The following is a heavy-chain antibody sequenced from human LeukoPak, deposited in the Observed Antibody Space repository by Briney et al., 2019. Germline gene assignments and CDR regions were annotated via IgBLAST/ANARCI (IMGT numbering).Heavy chain of an antibody. CDR2: ISNDGNSK. CDR3: AKSYVAVAEYFQH. Sequence: PGGSLRLSCAASGFTFSENNVHWVRQAPGKGLEWVALISNDGNSKDYADSVKGRFTLSGDNSKTTLYLQMNSLRAEDTAVYYCAKSYVAVAEYFQHWGQGTLVTVSS. J-gene: IGHJ1*01. V-gene: IGHV3-30-3*01. CDR1: GFTFSENN. D-gene: IGHD6-19*01.